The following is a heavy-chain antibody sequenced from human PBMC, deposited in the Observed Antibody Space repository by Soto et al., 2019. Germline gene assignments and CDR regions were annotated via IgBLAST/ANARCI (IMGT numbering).Heavy chain of an antibody. Sequence: GGSLRLSCAASGFTFSSYAMHWVRQAPGKGLEYVSAISSNGGSTYYANSVKGRFTISRDNSKNTLYLQMGSLRAEDMAVYYCARVSTYSSSWYYFDYWGQGTLVTVSS. V-gene: IGHV3-64*01. CDR2: ISSNGGST. J-gene: IGHJ4*02. CDR1: GFTFSSYA. D-gene: IGHD6-13*01. CDR3: ARVSTYSSSWYYFDY.